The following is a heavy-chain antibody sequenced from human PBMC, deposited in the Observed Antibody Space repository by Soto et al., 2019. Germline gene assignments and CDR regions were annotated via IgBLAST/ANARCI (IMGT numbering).Heavy chain of an antibody. D-gene: IGHD5-18*01. CDR1: GYTFTSYD. CDR2: INPSGGST. V-gene: IGHV1-46*01. J-gene: IGHJ6*02. Sequence: QVQLVQSGAEVKKPGASVKVSCKASGYTFTSYDMHWVRQAPGQGLERMGIINPSGGSTSYAQKFQGRVTMTRDTSTSTVYMELSSLRSEDTAVYYCARSDSYGAPYYGMDVWGQGTTVTVSS. CDR3: ARSDSYGAPYYGMDV.